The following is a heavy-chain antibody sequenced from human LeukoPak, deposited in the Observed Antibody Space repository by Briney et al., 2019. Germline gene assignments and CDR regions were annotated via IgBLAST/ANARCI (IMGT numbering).Heavy chain of an antibody. CDR1: GFTVSSNY. CDR3: ARQWREVGASTLLYYYYMDV. Sequence: PGGSLRLSCAASGFTVSSNYMSWVRQAPGKGLEWVSVIYSGGSTYYADSVKGRFTISRDNSKNTLYLQMNSLRAEDTAVYYCARQWREVGASTLLYYYYMDVWGKGTTVTVSS. J-gene: IGHJ6*03. D-gene: IGHD1-26*01. V-gene: IGHV3-53*01. CDR2: IYSGGST.